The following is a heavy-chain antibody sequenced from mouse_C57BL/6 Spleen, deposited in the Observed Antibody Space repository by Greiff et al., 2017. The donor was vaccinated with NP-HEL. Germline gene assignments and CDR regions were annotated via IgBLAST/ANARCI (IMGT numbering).Heavy chain of an antibody. CDR2: INPNNGGT. J-gene: IGHJ4*01. V-gene: IGHV1-18*01. CDR1: GYTFTDYN. CDR3: ASVDDYDVLWAMDY. Sequence: EVQLQQSGPELVKPGASVKIPCKASGYTFTDYNMDWVKQSHGKSLEWIGDINPNNGGTIDNQKFKGKATLTVEKSSSKAYMDLRSLTSEDTAVYYCASVDDYDVLWAMDYWGQVTSVTVAS. D-gene: IGHD2-4*01.